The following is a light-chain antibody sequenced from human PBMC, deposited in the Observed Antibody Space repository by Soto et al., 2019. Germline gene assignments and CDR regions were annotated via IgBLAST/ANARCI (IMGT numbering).Light chain of an antibody. V-gene: IGKV1-39*01. J-gene: IGKJ4*01. Sequence: DIRMTQSPSSLSASVGDRVPITCRASQSISSYLTWYQHKPGKAPNLLIYAASTLQRGVPSRFSGSGSGTDFTLTISSLQPEDFATYYCQQIYSLPLTFGGGTKVEIK. CDR2: AAS. CDR1: QSISSY. CDR3: QQIYSLPLT.